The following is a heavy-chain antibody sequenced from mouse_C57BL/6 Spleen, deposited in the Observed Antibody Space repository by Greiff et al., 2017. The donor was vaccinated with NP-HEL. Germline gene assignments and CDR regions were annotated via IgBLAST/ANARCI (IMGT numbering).Heavy chain of an antibody. Sequence: QVQLKESGPELVKPGASVKISCKASGYAFSSSWMNWVKQRPGKGLEWIGRIYPGDGDTNYNGKFKGKATLTADKSSSTAYMQLSSLTSEDSAVYFCARSVITTAAMDYWGQGTSVTVSS. CDR3: ARSVITTAAMDY. D-gene: IGHD1-1*01. CDR1: GYAFSSSW. CDR2: IYPGDGDT. V-gene: IGHV1-82*01. J-gene: IGHJ4*01.